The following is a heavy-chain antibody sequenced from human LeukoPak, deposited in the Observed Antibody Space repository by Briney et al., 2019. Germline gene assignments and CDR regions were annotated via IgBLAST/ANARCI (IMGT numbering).Heavy chain of an antibody. Sequence: GESLKISCKGSGYSFSNYWIDWVRQMPGKGLEWMGIIYIGDSDTRYSPSFRGQVTISADKSISAAYLQWSSLKASDTAMYYCARHQTPNTVDVFDIWGQGTMVTVSS. D-gene: IGHD4-11*01. V-gene: IGHV5-51*01. CDR2: IYIGDSDT. J-gene: IGHJ3*02. CDR3: ARHQTPNTVDVFDI. CDR1: GYSFSNYW.